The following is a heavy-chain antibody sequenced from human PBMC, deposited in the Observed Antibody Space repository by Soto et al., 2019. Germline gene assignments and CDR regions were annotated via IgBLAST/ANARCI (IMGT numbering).Heavy chain of an antibody. J-gene: IGHJ3*02. V-gene: IGHV3-72*01. D-gene: IGHD2-15*01. CDR1: GFTFSDHY. Sequence: TGGSLRLSCAASGFTFSDHYMDWVRQAPGKGLEWVGRTRNKANSYTTEYAASVKGRFTISRDDSKNSLYLQMNSLKTEDTAVYYCARGGGVPQSNAFDIWGQGTMVTVSS. CDR2: TRNKANSYTT. CDR3: ARGGGVPQSNAFDI.